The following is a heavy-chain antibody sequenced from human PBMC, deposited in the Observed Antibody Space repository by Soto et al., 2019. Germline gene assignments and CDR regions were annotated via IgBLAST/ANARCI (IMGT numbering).Heavy chain of an antibody. D-gene: IGHD3-3*01. Sequence: HPGGSLRLSCAASGFTFSSYGMHWVRQAPGKGLEWVAVISYDGGNKYYADSVKGRFTISRDNSKNTLYLQMNSLRAEDTAVYYCAKDIVDFWSGYSRRFPGYYYGMDVWGQGTTVTVSS. J-gene: IGHJ6*02. CDR2: ISYDGGNK. V-gene: IGHV3-30*18. CDR1: GFTFSSYG. CDR3: AKDIVDFWSGYSRRFPGYYYGMDV.